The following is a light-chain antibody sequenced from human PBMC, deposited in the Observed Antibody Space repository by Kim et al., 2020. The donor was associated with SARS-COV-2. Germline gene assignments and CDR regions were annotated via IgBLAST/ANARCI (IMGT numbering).Light chain of an antibody. Sequence: QSVLTQPPSASGTPGQRVTISCSGSSSNIGSNYVYWYQQVPGTAPTLLIYRNNLRPSGVPDRFSGSKSGTSASLAISGLRSEDEADYYCAAWDDSLSGPVFGGGTKLTVL. J-gene: IGLJ3*02. CDR2: RNN. CDR1: SSNIGSNY. V-gene: IGLV1-47*01. CDR3: AAWDDSLSGPV.